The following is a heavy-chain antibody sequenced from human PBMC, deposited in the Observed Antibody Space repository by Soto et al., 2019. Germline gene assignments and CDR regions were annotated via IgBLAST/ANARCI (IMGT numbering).Heavy chain of an antibody. CDR2: IYSGGST. CDR1: GFTVSSNY. J-gene: IGHJ6*02. CDR3: AKDLRNCISTSCYGRPPLTNYYGMDV. D-gene: IGHD2-2*01. Sequence: PGGSLRLSCAASGFTVSSNYMSWVRQAPGKGLEWVSVIYSGGSTYYADSVKGRFTISRDNSKNTLYLQMNSLRAEDTAVYYCAKDLRNCISTSCYGRPPLTNYYGMDVWGQGTTVTVSS. V-gene: IGHV3-53*05.